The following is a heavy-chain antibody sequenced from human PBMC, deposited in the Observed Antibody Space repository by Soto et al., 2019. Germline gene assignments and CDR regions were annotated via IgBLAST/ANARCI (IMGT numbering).Heavy chain of an antibody. D-gene: IGHD3-22*01. CDR3: ARVSYYYDSSGYFDY. V-gene: IGHV1-69*13. CDR1: GGTFSSYA. Sequence: SVKVSCKASGGTFSSYAISWVRQAPGQGLEWMGGIIPIFGTANYAQKFQGRVTITADESTSTAYMELSSLRSEDTAVYYCARVSYYYDSSGYFDYWGQGTLVTVSS. CDR2: IIPIFGTA. J-gene: IGHJ4*02.